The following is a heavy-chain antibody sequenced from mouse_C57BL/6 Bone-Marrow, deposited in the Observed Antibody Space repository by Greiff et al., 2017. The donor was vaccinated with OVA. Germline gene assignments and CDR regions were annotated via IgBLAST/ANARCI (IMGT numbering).Heavy chain of an antibody. V-gene: IGHV1-80*01. CDR3: ARGGAPWAWFAY. D-gene: IGHD4-1*01. CDR2: IYPGDGDT. Sequence: QVQLKESGAELVKPGASVKISCKASGYAFSSYWMNWVKQRPGKGLEWIGQIYPGDGDTNYNGKFKGKATLTADKSSSTAYMQLSSLTSEDSAVYFCARGGAPWAWFAYWGQGTLVTVSA. J-gene: IGHJ3*01. CDR1: GYAFSSYW.